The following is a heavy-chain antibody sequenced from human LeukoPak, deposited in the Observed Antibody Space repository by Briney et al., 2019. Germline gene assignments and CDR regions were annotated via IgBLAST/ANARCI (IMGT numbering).Heavy chain of an antibody. CDR2: FGGRGGST. D-gene: IGHD6-13*01. J-gene: IGHJ6*02. V-gene: IGHV3-23*01. CDR3: AKDQAALLFSAYYYYYGMDV. Sequence: GGSLRLSCAASGFTFSSYAMSWVRQAPGKGLGWVSAFGGRGGSTYYADSVKGRFTISRDNSKNTLYLQMNSLRAEDTAVYYCAKDQAALLFSAYYYYYGMDVWGQGTTVTVSS. CDR1: GFTFSSYA.